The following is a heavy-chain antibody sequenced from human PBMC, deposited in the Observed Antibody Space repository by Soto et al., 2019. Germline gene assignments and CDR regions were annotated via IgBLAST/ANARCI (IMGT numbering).Heavy chain of an antibody. CDR1: GYIFTGYY. Sequence: ASVKVSCKASGYIFTGYYMHWVRQAPGQGLEWMGWINPNSGDTNYTQKFQGWVTMTRDTSISTAYMELSRLRSDDTAVYYCARSSIATSYGMDVWGQGTTVTVSS. V-gene: IGHV1-2*04. J-gene: IGHJ6*02. CDR3: ARSSIATSYGMDV. D-gene: IGHD6-6*01. CDR2: INPNSGDT.